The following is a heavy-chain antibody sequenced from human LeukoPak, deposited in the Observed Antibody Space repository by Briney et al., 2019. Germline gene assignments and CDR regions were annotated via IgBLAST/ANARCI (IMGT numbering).Heavy chain of an antibody. CDR1: GFSFSDYY. Sequence: PGGSLRLSCAASGFSFSDYYMSWLRQAPGKGLEWVSYISISGSTMYYADSVKGRFTISRDNAKNSLYLQMNSLRAEDTAVYYCARTYSGSYWYFDLWGRGTLVTVSS. V-gene: IGHV3-11*04. J-gene: IGHJ2*01. CDR2: ISISGSTM. D-gene: IGHD3-10*01. CDR3: ARTYSGSYWYFDL.